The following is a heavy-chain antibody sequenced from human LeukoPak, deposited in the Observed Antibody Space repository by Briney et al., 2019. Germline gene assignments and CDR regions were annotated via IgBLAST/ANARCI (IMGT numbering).Heavy chain of an antibody. V-gene: IGHV4-39*01. CDR1: GGSISSSSYY. CDR2: IYYNGTT. CDR3: ASLRMLRGVTWYDY. J-gene: IGHJ4*02. Sequence: PSETLSLTCTVSGGSISSSSYYWAWIRQPPGKGLEWIGSIYYNGTTYYNPSLKSRVTISVDTSKNQFSLKLSSVTAADTAVYYCASLRMLRGVTWYDYWGQGTLVTVSS. D-gene: IGHD3-10*01.